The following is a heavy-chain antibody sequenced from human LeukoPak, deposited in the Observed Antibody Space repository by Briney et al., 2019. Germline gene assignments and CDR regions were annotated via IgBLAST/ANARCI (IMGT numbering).Heavy chain of an antibody. J-gene: IGHJ6*03. Sequence: GGSLRLSCEASGFTFSHYGIHWVRQTPGKGLEWVAAISSDGVEKHYADSVKGRFTISRDNSKGTLYLQMNSLRAEDTALYYCAREGHYDILTGYSPVEYYFYYMDVWGKGTTVTVSS. V-gene: IGHV3-30*04. CDR1: GFTFSHYG. CDR3: AREGHYDILTGYSPVEYYFYYMDV. CDR2: ISSDGVEK. D-gene: IGHD3-9*01.